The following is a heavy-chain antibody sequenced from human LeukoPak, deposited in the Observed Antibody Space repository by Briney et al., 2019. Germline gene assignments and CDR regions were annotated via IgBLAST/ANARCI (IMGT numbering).Heavy chain of an antibody. V-gene: IGHV4-59*02. D-gene: IGHD7-27*01. Sequence: SETLSLTCTVSGDSVSGYYWDWIRQPPGKGLERIGYIYYSGYTNYNPSLKSRVTISIDTSKNQFSLKLSSVTAADTAVYYCARGERLGLDYWGQGTLVTVSS. CDR1: GDSVSGYY. CDR3: ARGERLGLDY. J-gene: IGHJ4*02. CDR2: IYYSGYT.